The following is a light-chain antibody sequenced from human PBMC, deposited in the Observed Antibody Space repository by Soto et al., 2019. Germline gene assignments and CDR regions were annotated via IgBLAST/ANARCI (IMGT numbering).Light chain of an antibody. CDR3: FSYTSFSTYV. J-gene: IGLJ1*01. Sequence: QSALTQPASVSGSPGQSITISCSGTSIDVGGTNHVSWYLQHPGEAPKLIMYDVSNRPSGVSDRFFGSKADNTATLTVSGLQAEDEADYYCFSYTSFSTYVFGTGTKLTVL. CDR2: DVS. CDR1: SIDVGGTNH. V-gene: IGLV2-14*03.